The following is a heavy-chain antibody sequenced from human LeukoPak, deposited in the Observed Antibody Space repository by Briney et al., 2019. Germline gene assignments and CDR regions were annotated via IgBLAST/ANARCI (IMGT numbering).Heavy chain of an antibody. D-gene: IGHD1-26*01. CDR1: GGSISSSSYY. CDR2: IYYSGCT. V-gene: IGHV4-39*07. J-gene: IGHJ4*02. CDR3: ARDQGGSYGFSDY. Sequence: SETLSLTCTVSGGSISSSSYYWGWIRQPPGKGLEWIGSIYYSGCTYYNPSLKSRVTISVDTSKNQFSLKLSSVTAADTAVYYCARDQGGSYGFSDYWGQGTLVTVSS.